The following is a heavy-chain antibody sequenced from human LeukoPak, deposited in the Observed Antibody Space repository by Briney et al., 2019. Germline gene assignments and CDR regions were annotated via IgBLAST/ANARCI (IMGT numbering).Heavy chain of an antibody. CDR3: TTAVRGAVVGDSY. CDR1: RFTFSSYW. V-gene: IGHV3-7*01. D-gene: IGHD6-19*01. CDR2: INQEGGEK. Sequence: GGSLRLSCAVSRFTFSSYWMSWVRQAPGKGLEWVANINQEGGEKYYVDSVKGRFTISRDNAENSLYLQMNSLRLEDTSVYYCTTAVRGAVVGDSYWGQGTLVTVSS. J-gene: IGHJ4*02.